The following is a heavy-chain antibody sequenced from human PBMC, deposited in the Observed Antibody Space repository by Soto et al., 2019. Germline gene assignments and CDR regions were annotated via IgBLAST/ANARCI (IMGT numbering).Heavy chain of an antibody. CDR3: ARPHGGSSGWDNWFDP. CDR2: IYYSGST. V-gene: IGHV4-59*01. Sequence: QVQLQESGPGLVKPSETLSLTCTVSGGSISSYYWSWIRQPPGKGLEWIGYIYYSGSTNYNPSLKSRVTLSVDTSKNQISLKLSSVTAADTAVYYCARPHGGSSGWDNWFDPWGQGTLVTVSS. D-gene: IGHD6-25*01. J-gene: IGHJ5*02. CDR1: GGSISSYY.